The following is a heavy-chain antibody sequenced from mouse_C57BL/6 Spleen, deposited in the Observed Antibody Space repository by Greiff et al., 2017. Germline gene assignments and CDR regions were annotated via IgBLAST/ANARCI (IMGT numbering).Heavy chain of an antibody. CDR3: SRGNDLYWYFDV. CDR2: IYPGDGDT. Sequence: VQLQQSGAELVKPGASVKISCKASGYAFSSYWMNWVKQRPGKGLEWIGQIYPGDGDTNYNGKFKGKATLTADKSSSTAYMQLSSLTSEDSAVYFCSRGNDLYWYFDVWGTGTTVTVSS. D-gene: IGHD2-12*01. J-gene: IGHJ1*03. V-gene: IGHV1-80*01. CDR1: GYAFSSYW.